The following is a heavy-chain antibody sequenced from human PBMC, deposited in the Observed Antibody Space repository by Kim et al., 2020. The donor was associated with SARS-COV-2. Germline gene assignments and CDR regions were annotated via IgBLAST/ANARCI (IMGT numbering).Heavy chain of an antibody. CDR3: ARDGCSSTSCYLRGAFDI. D-gene: IGHD2-2*01. J-gene: IGHJ3*02. Sequence: SETLSLTCAVSGSSISSSNWWSWVRQPPGKGLEWIGEIYHSGSTNYNPSLKSRVTISVDKSKNQFSLKLSSVTAADTAVYYCARDGCSSTSCYLRGAFDIWGQGTMVTVSS. V-gene: IGHV4-4*02. CDR1: GSSISSSNW. CDR2: IYHSGST.